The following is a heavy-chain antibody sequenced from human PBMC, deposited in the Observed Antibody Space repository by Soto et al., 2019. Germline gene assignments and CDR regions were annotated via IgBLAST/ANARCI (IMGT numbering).Heavy chain of an antibody. CDR1: GGTFSRHA. J-gene: IGHJ4*02. D-gene: IGHD3-22*01. CDR3: ARGWGYDSNDYYYAY. Sequence: QVQLVQSGAEVRKPGSSVKVPCKASGGTFSRHAISWVRQAPGQGLEWMGGIIPIFGTANHAQKFQGRVTIIADESTSTVYMELSSLRSEDTPMYYCARGWGYDSNDYYYAYWGQGTLVIVSS. CDR2: IIPIFGTA. V-gene: IGHV1-69*01.